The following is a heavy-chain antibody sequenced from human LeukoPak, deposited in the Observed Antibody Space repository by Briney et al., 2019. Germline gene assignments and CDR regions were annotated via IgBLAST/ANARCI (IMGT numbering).Heavy chain of an antibody. J-gene: IGHJ4*02. V-gene: IGHV3-53*01. D-gene: IGHD3-10*01. CDR2: IYSGGST. CDR1: GFTVSSNY. Sequence: PGGSLRLSCAASGFTVSSNYMSWVRQAPGKGLEWVSVIYSGGSTYHADSVKGRFTISRDNSKNTLYLQMNSLRAEDTAVYYCATYMVRTDAYYDWGQGTLVTVSS. CDR3: ATYMVRTDAYYD.